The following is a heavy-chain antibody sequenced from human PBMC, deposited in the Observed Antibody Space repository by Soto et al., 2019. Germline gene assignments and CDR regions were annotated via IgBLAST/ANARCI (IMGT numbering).Heavy chain of an antibody. D-gene: IGHD6-13*01. CDR1: GGSISSSSYY. Sequence: SETLFLTCTVSGGSISSSSYYWGWIRQPPGKGLEWIGSIYYSGSTYYNPSLKSRVTISVDTSKNQFSLKLSSVTAADTAVYYCARLGIAAAGTGAEYYYYGMDVWGQGTTVTVSS. J-gene: IGHJ6*02. CDR3: ARLGIAAAGTGAEYYYYGMDV. V-gene: IGHV4-39*01. CDR2: IYYSGST.